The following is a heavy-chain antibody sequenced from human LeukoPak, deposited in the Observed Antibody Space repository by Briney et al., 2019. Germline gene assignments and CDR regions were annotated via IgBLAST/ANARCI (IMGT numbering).Heavy chain of an antibody. J-gene: IGHJ4*02. Sequence: GGSLRLSCAASGFDFSSNWMHWVRHAPGQGLVWVSRIKGDGISTNYADSVKGRFTISRDIAKNTLYLQMSSLRAEDTAVYYCVKTIVGATSGYYFDYWGQGTLVTVSS. CDR1: GFDFSSNW. D-gene: IGHD1-26*01. CDR2: IKGDGIST. CDR3: VKTIVGATSGYYFDY. V-gene: IGHV3-74*01.